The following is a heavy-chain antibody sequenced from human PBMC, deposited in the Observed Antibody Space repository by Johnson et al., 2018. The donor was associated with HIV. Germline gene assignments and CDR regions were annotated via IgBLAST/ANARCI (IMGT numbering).Heavy chain of an antibody. J-gene: IGHJ3*02. Sequence: VQVLESGGGVVQPGRSLRVSCVASGFTLSSYAMHWVRQAPGKGLEWVAVVSYDGSNKYYADSVKGRFTISRDNSKNTLYLQMNSLRAEDTAVYYCARPQPLGGGSWWYLGAFDIWGQGTMVTVSS. CDR1: GFTLSSYA. D-gene: IGHD2-15*01. CDR3: ARPQPLGGGSWWYLGAFDI. CDR2: VSYDGSNK. V-gene: IGHV3-30*04.